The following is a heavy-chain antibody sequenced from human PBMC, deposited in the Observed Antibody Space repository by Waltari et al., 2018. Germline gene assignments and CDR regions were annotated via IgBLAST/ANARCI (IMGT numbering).Heavy chain of an antibody. CDR1: GGPFAGYL. CDR2: ISPIRGIA. J-gene: IGHJ5*02. V-gene: IGHV1-69*04. D-gene: IGHD2-2*01. Sequence: QFRRVQSGPGVRNPGSWLKFSGRALGGPFAGYLTPWLRQAPEPGLEWMGGISPIRGIANYEQKLQGRVTITADKSTSAAYMELSSLRSEDTAGYYCARDIGRKYQLSTGLVRFDPWGQGTLVTVSS. CDR3: ARDIGRKYQLSTGLVRFDP.